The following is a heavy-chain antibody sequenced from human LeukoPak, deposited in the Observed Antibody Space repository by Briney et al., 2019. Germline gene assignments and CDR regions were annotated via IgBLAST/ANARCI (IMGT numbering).Heavy chain of an antibody. V-gene: IGHV4-4*09. D-gene: IGHD6-13*01. CDR2: IYTSGSA. CDR1: GGSISSYY. J-gene: IGHJ3*02. Sequence: TSETLSLTCTVSGGSISSYYWSWIRQPPGKGLEWIGYIYTSGSANYDPSLKSRVTISVDTSKNQFSLKLSSVTAADTAVYYCARYSSSYDGFDIWGQGTMVTVSS. CDR3: ARYSSSYDGFDI.